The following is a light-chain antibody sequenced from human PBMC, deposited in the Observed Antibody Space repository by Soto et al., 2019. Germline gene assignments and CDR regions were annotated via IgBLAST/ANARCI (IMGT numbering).Light chain of an antibody. J-gene: IGKJ1*01. CDR2: GAS. CDR3: QQDGSSPWT. V-gene: IGKV3-20*01. CDR1: QSISSNY. Sequence: EIVLKQSPGTLSMSPGERATLSCRASQSISSNYLAWYQQKPGQAPRLLIYGASSRATGIPDRFSGSGSGTDFTLTISRLEAEDFAVYYCQQDGSSPWTFGQGTKVEFK.